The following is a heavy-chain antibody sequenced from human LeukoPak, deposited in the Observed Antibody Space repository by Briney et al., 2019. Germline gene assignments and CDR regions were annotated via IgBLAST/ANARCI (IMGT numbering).Heavy chain of an antibody. J-gene: IGHJ4*02. V-gene: IGHV4-34*01. D-gene: IGHD5-18*01. CDR1: GGSFSGYY. Sequence: SETLSLTCAVYGGSFSGYYWSWIRQPPGKGLEWIGEINHSGSTNYNPSLKSRVTISVDTSKNQFSLKLSSVTAADTAVYYCARHRLTGYRTTYYFDYWGQGTLVTVSS. CDR3: ARHRLTGYRTTYYFDY. CDR2: INHSGST.